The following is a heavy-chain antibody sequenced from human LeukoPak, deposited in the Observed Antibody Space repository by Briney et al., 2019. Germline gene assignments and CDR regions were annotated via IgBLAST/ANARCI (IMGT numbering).Heavy chain of an antibody. J-gene: IGHJ5*02. CDR3: ARDGDYGSGSYQNRFDP. CDR2: ISAYNGNT. D-gene: IGHD3-10*01. Sequence: ASVKVSCKASGYTFTSHGISWVRQAPGQGLEWMGWISAYNGNTNYAQKLQGRVTMTTDTSTSTAYMELRSLRSDDTAVYYCARDGDYGSGSYQNRFDPWGQGTLVTVSS. CDR1: GYTFTSHG. V-gene: IGHV1-18*01.